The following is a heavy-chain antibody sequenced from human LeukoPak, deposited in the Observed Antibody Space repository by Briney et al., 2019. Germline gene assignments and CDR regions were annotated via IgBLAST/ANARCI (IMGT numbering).Heavy chain of an antibody. J-gene: IGHJ4*02. D-gene: IGHD6-19*01. Sequence: GGSLRLSCAASGFTVSSNYMSWVRQAPGKGLEWVAVISYDGSNKYYADSVKGRFTISRDNSKNTLYLQMNSLRAEDTAVYYCASSAVARSYWGQGTLVTVSS. CDR1: GFTVSSNY. CDR2: ISYDGSNK. V-gene: IGHV3-30-3*01. CDR3: ASSAVARSY.